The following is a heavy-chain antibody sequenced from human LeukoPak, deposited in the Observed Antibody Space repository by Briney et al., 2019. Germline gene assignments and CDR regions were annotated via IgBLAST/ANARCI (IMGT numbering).Heavy chain of an antibody. CDR1: GGSISSYY. CDR3: ARSHTLRYFDWLLYSN. Sequence: PSETLSLTCTVSGGSISSYYWSWIRQPPGKGLEWIGYIYYSGSTNYNPSLKSRVTISVDTSKNQFSLKLSSVTAADTAVYYCARSHTLRYFDWLLYSNWGQGTMVTVSS. J-gene: IGHJ3*01. D-gene: IGHD3-9*01. CDR2: IYYSGST. V-gene: IGHV4-59*01.